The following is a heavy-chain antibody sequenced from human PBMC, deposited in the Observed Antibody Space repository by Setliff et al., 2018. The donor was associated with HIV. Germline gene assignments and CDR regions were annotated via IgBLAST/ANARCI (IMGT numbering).Heavy chain of an antibody. Sequence: GGSLRLSCAASGFTFSDCSMNWVRQAPGKGLEWISYITSTGSTIFYADSVKGRFTISRDNDKNSVHLQMTSLRAEDTAVYYCASSGSGSYIPIDYWGRGTLVTVSS. V-gene: IGHV3-48*01. D-gene: IGHD3-10*01. J-gene: IGHJ4*02. CDR1: GFTFSDCS. CDR2: ITSTGSTI. CDR3: ASSGSGSYIPIDY.